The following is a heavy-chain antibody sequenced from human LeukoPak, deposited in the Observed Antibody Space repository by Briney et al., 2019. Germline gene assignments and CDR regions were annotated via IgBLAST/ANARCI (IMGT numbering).Heavy chain of an antibody. CDR2: IYYSGSP. Sequence: SETLSLTCTVSGGSISSSSYYWGWIRQPPGKGLEWIGSIYYSGSPYYNPSLKSRVTISVDTSKNQFSLKLSSVTAADTAVYYCARQKGAVAGIPQVGYWGQGTLVTVSS. D-gene: IGHD6-19*01. CDR3: ARQKGAVAGIPQVGY. V-gene: IGHV4-39*01. CDR1: GGSISSSSYY. J-gene: IGHJ4*02.